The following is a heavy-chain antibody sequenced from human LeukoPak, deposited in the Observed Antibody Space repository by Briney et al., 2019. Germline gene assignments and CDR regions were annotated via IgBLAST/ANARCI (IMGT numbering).Heavy chain of an antibody. Sequence: PSETLSLTCAVYGGSFSGYYWSWIRQPPGKGLEWIGEINHSGSTNYNPSLKSRVTISVDTSKNQFSLKLSSVTAADTAVYYCARDKDYFDSGGAFDIWGQGTMVTVSS. D-gene: IGHD3-22*01. CDR1: GGSFSGYY. V-gene: IGHV4-34*01. J-gene: IGHJ3*02. CDR2: INHSGST. CDR3: ARDKDYFDSGGAFDI.